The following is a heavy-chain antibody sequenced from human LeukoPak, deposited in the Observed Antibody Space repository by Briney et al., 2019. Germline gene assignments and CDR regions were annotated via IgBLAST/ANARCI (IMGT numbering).Heavy chain of an antibody. J-gene: IGHJ5*02. D-gene: IGHD2-2*01. Sequence: ASVKVSGKASGYTFTGYYMHWVRQAPGQGLEWMGWINPNSGGTNYAQKFQGRVTMSRDSSISTAYMELSRLRSDDTAVYYCGRVRQYQRSWFDPWGQGTLVTVSS. V-gene: IGHV1-2*02. CDR3: GRVRQYQRSWFDP. CDR2: INPNSGGT. CDR1: GYTFTGYY.